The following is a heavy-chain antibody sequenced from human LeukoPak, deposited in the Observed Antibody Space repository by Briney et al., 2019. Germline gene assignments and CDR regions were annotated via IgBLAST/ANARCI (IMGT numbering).Heavy chain of an antibody. V-gene: IGHV4-34*01. CDR1: GRSLTGYS. D-gene: IGHD2-15*01. Sequence: SETLSLTCAVHGRSLTGYSWAWVRQPPGEGLEWIGEINQVERAIYSPPLESRVSISLEASKNQFFLQLTSVAAADTAMYYCARGRATPSRLFFDYYFMDVWGPGTPVTVSS. J-gene: IGHJ6*03. CDR2: INQVERA. CDR3: ARGRATPSRLFFDYYFMDV.